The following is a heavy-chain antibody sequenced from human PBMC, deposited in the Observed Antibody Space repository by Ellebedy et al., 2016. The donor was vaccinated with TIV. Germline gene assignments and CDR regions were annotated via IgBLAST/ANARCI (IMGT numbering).Heavy chain of an antibody. CDR2: ITWDGSDT. V-gene: IGHV3-43*01. J-gene: IGHJ4*02. CDR1: GFSFDAYT. CDR3: AKESGFGSEGLDS. Sequence: GESLKISXTASGFSFDAYTMRWVRHVPGKGLEWVSLITWDGSDTFYADSVRGRFTISRDNIKNSLYLQMDSLKTEDAALYYCAKESGFGSEGLDSWGRGSLVTVSS. D-gene: IGHD3-10*01.